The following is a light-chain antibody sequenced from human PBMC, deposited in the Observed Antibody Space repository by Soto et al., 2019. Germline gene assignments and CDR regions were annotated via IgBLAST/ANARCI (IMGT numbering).Light chain of an antibody. Sequence: QSALTQPPSVSGSPGQSVTISCTGTSSDVGAYNFVSWYQQYPGKAPKLIIFDVSARPSGVPDRFSGSKSGNTASLTISGLQADDEADYYCCCCSYAGSSSFRVLFGGGTKLTVL. V-gene: IGLV2-11*01. J-gene: IGLJ2*01. CDR2: DVS. CDR3: CSYAGSSSFRVL. CDR1: SSDVGAYNF.